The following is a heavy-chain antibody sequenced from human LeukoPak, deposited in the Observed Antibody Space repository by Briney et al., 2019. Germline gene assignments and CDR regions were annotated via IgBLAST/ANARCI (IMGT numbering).Heavy chain of an antibody. CDR2: IYYSGST. CDR1: GGSISSGGYY. Sequence: SETLSLTCTVSGGSISSGGYYWSWIRQHPEKGLEWIGYIYYSGSTYYNPSLMSRVTISVDTSKNQFSLKLSSVTAADTAVYYCARDHGYSYGYFDYWGQGTLVTVSS. J-gene: IGHJ4*02. CDR3: ARDHGYSYGYFDY. V-gene: IGHV4-31*03. D-gene: IGHD5-18*01.